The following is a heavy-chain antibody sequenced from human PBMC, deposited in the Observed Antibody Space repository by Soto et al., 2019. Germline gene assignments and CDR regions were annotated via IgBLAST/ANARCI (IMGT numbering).Heavy chain of an antibody. CDR1: GFTFSSYD. J-gene: IGHJ3*02. D-gene: IGHD3-22*01. V-gene: IGHV3-13*01. CDR2: IGTAGDT. CDR3: ARTIPPPNYYDSSGSNAFDI. Sequence: GGSLRLSCAASGFTFSSYDMHWVRQATGKGLEWVSAIGTAGDTYYPGSVKGRFTISRENAKNSLYLQMNSLRAGDTAVYYCARTIPPPNYYDSSGSNAFDIWGQGTMVTVSS.